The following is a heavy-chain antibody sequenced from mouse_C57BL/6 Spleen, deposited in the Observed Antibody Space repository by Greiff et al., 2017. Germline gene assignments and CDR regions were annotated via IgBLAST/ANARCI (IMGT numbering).Heavy chain of an antibody. V-gene: IGHV1-47*01. CDR3: ARRGLTGDWYFDV. D-gene: IGHD4-1*01. CDR2: FHPYNDDT. CDR1: GYTFTTYP. Sequence: QVHVKQSGAELVKPGASVKMSCKASGYTFTTYPIEWMKQNHGKSLEWIGNFHPYNDDTKYNEKFKGKATLTVEKSSSTVYLELSRLTSDDSAVYYCARRGLTGDWYFDVWGTGTTVTVSS. J-gene: IGHJ1*03.